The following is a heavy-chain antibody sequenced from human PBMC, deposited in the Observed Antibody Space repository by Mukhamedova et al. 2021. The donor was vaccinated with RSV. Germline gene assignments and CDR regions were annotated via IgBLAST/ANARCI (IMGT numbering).Heavy chain of an antibody. CDR2: ISNDGYNK. CDR3: AKDLGGYTFIFDY. V-gene: IGHV3-30*18. D-gene: IGHD5-18*01. J-gene: IGHJ4*02. Sequence: GKGLVWVAVISNDGYNKYYADSVKDRFTISRDNSKNTLYLQMNSLRAEDTAVYYCAKDLGGYTFIFDYWGQGLLVTVSS.